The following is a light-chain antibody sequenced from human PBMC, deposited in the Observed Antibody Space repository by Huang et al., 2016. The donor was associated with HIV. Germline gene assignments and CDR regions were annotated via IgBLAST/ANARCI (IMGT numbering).Light chain of an antibody. CDR2: WAS. CDR1: QSVYSSSTSKDY. V-gene: IGKV4-1*01. J-gene: IGKJ1*01. CDR3: QQYYSSPQT. Sequence: DIIMTQSPESLAVSLGERATLNCRSSQSVYSSSTSKDYMAWFQQKPGQPPRLLLFWASTREAGVPDRFTGSGSGTHFTLTIASLEAEDAAIYYCQQYYSSPQTFGQGTRVEVK.